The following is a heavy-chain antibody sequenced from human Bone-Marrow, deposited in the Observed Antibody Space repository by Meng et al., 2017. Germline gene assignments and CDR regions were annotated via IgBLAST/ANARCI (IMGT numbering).Heavy chain of an antibody. V-gene: IGHV3-33*01. J-gene: IGHJ3*02. D-gene: IGHD2/OR15-2a*01. CDR2: IWYDGSNK. CDR3: AREIIGAASAFDI. CDR1: GFTFSSYG. Sequence: GGSLRLSCAASGFTFSSYGMHWVRQAPGKGLEWVAVIWYDGSNKYYADFVKGRFTISRDNAKNSLFLQMNSLRAEDTAVYYCAREIIGAASAFDIWGQGTLVTVSS.